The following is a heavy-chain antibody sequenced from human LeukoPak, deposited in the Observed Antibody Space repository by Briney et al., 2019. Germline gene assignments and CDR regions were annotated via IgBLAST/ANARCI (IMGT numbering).Heavy chain of an antibody. D-gene: IGHD7-27*01. CDR3: NKAQVPRHELGNFYYDH. CDR2: VSYDASTI. V-gene: IGHV3-30*18. CDR1: GFAFSTYG. J-gene: IGHJ4*02. Sequence: PGGSLRLSCAASGFAFSTYGMHWVRQAPGKGLERVAVVSYDASTIYYADSVKGRFTISRDNSKNTLYLQMNSLRSDDTAVYYFNKAQVPRHELGNFYYDHWGQGTLVTVSS.